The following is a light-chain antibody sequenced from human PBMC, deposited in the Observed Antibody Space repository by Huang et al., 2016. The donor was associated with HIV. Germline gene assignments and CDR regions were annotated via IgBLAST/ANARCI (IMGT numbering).Light chain of an antibody. V-gene: IGKV1-5*03. Sequence: DIQMTQSPSTLSASVGDTVTITCRASQNIVNWLAWYQQKPGKAPKALIYRASSLESGVPSRFSGGGSGTEFTLTISSLQPDDFATYYCQQYNTYSRTFGQGTKVEIK. CDR3: QQYNTYSRT. CDR1: QNIVNW. CDR2: RAS. J-gene: IGKJ1*01.